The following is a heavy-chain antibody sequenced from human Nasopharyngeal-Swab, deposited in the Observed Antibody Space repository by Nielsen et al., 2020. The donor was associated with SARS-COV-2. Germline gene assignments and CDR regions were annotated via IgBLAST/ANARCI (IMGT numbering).Heavy chain of an antibody. Sequence: WVGQAPGQGLEWMGIIIPGGGSARYSQNFQGRVTMIRDTSTSTAYMELSNLRSEDTAVYYCARGGDPREVVAATDCFDPWGQGTLVTVSS. J-gene: IGHJ5*02. V-gene: IGHV1-46*01. D-gene: IGHD2-15*01. CDR3: ARGGDPREVVAATDCFDP. CDR2: IIPGGGSA.